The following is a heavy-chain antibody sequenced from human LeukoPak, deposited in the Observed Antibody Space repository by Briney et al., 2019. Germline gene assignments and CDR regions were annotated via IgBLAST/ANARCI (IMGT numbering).Heavy chain of an antibody. V-gene: IGHV1-8*03. CDR2: RNPNSGNT. Sequence: GASVKVSCKASGYTFTSYDINWVRQATGQGLEWMGWRNPNSGNTGYAQKFQGRVTITRNTSISTAYMELRSLRSEDTAVYYCAREHSSPSGFDYWGQGTLVTVSS. D-gene: IGHD6-6*01. CDR1: GYTFTSYD. CDR3: AREHSSPSGFDY. J-gene: IGHJ4*02.